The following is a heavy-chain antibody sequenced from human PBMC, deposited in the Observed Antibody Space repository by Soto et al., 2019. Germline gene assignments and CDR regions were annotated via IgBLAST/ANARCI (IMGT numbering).Heavy chain of an antibody. V-gene: IGHV3-66*01. CDR3: ARDKRDGYIDY. J-gene: IGHJ4*02. CDR1: GFTVSSNY. CDR2: IYSGGST. Sequence: EVQLVESGGGLVQPGGSLRLSCAASGFTVSSNYMSWVRQAPGKGLEWVSVIYSGGSTYYADSVKGRFTISRDNSNNTLDLQMNSLRAEDTAVYYCARDKRDGYIDYWGQGTLVTVSS.